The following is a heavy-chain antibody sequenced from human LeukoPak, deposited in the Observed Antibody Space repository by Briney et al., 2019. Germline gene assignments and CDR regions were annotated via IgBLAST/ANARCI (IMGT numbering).Heavy chain of an antibody. D-gene: IGHD3-22*01. J-gene: IGHJ4*02. CDR3: AKTGSGYWTDLDY. CDR1: GFTFSSYG. V-gene: IGHV3-30*18. CDR2: ISYDGSNK. Sequence: GGSLRLSCAASGFTFSSYGMHWVRQAPGKGLEWVAVISYDGSNKYYADSVKGRFTISRDNSKNTLYLQMNSLRAEDTAVYYCAKTGSGYWTDLDYWGQGTLVTVSS.